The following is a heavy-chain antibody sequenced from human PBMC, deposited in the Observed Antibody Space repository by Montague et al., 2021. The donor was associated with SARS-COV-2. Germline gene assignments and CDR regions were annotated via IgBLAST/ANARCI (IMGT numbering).Heavy chain of an antibody. V-gene: IGHV4-39*01. J-gene: IGHJ5*02. CDR3: ARHRVASGWNYFDP. CDR1: GVSISGYTYF. D-gene: IGHD1-7*01. CDR2: VYYSGST. Sequence: SEILSLTCTVSGVSISGYTYFWGWIRQPPGKGLEWIASVYYSGSTYYNPSLKSRVTISVDTSKNQSSLQVSSVTAADSAIYYCARHRVASGWNYFDPWGRGTLVTVSS.